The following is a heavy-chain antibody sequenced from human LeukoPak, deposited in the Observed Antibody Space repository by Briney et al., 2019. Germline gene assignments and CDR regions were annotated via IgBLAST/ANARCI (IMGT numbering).Heavy chain of an antibody. CDR1: SDSFSSIYY. D-gene: IGHD1-1*01. Sequence: MASETLSLTCTVSSDSFSSIYYWGWLRQPPGKGPEWIGSISYSGITYYNPSLKSRVIISVDTSENQFSLQLESVTAADTGVYYCARRSTTWNAFDIWGQGTMLTVSS. CDR2: ISYSGIT. V-gene: IGHV4-39*01. J-gene: IGHJ3*02. CDR3: ARRSTTWNAFDI.